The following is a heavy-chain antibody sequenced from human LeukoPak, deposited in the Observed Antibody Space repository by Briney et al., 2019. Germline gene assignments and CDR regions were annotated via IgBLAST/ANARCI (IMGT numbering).Heavy chain of an antibody. CDR1: GGSFSGYY. J-gene: IGHJ4*02. V-gene: IGHV4-34*01. Sequence: PSETLSLTCAVYGGSFSGYYWSWIRQPPGKGLEWIGEINHSGSTNYNPSLKSRVTISVDTSKNQFSLKLSSVTAADTAVYYCARDGYVSSCGYWGQGTLVTVSS. CDR2: INHSGST. CDR3: ARDGYVSSCGY. D-gene: IGHD3-16*01.